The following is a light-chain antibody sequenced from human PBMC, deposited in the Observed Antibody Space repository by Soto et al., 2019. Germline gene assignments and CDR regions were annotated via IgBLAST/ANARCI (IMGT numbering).Light chain of an antibody. Sequence: EIVLTQSPATLSLSPGERATLSCRASQSVRSYLAWYQQKPGQAPRLLIHDASNRATGIPARFSGSGSGTDFTLTISSLEPEDFAVYYCQQRTNWPSSTFGQGTRVEIK. J-gene: IGKJ5*01. CDR2: DAS. CDR3: QQRTNWPSST. CDR1: QSVRSY. V-gene: IGKV3-11*01.